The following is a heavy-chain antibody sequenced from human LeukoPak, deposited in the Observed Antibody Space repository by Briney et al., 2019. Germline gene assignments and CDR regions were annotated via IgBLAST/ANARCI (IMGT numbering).Heavy chain of an antibody. Sequence: SGTVSLTCAVSGGSISSNNWWSWVRQPPGKGLEWIGEIYHSGSTNYNPSLKSRVTISVDKSKNQFSLKLNSVTAADTAVYYCAKSNGYGLVDIWGQGTMVTVSS. CDR1: GGSISSNNW. J-gene: IGHJ3*02. CDR3: AKSNGYGLVDI. D-gene: IGHD3-10*01. CDR2: IYHSGST. V-gene: IGHV4-4*02.